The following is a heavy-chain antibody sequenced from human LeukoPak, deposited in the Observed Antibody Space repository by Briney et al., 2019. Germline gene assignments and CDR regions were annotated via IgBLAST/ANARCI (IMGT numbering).Heavy chain of an antibody. J-gene: IGHJ4*02. D-gene: IGHD3-16*01. CDR1: GGTFSSYA. Sequence: ASVKVSCKASGGTFSSYAISWVRQAPGQGLEWMGGIIPIFGTANYAQKFQGRVTITADKSTSTAYMELSSLRSEDTAMYYCARPQRHGGYPYWGQGTLVTVSS. CDR3: ARPQRHGGYPY. V-gene: IGHV1-69*06. CDR2: IIPIFGTA.